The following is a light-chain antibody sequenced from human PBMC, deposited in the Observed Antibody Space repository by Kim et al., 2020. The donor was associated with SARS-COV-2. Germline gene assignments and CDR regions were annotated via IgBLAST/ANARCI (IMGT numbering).Light chain of an antibody. CDR1: QSVSSSY. V-gene: IGKV3D-7*01. CDR3: QQDRT. CDR2: GAS. J-gene: IGKJ1*01. Sequence: PGERVPLSCSASQSVSSSYLTWYQQKPGQAPRLLIYGASTRATGIPARFSGSGSGTDFTLTISSLQPEDFAVYYCQQDRTFGQGTKVDIK.